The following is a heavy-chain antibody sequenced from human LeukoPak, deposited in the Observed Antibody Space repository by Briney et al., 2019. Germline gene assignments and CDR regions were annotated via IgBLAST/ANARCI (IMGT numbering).Heavy chain of an antibody. V-gene: IGHV3-53*01. CDR3: ARVAKYGSGSYYMDRYYYGMDV. CDR1: GFTVSSNY. D-gene: IGHD3-10*01. J-gene: IGHJ6*02. CDR2: IYSGGST. Sequence: GGSLRLSCAASGFTVSSNYMSWVRQAPGKELEWVSVIYSGGSTYYADSVKGRFTISRDNSKNTLYFQMNSLRAEDTAVYYCARVAKYGSGSYYMDRYYYGMDVWGQGTTVTVSS.